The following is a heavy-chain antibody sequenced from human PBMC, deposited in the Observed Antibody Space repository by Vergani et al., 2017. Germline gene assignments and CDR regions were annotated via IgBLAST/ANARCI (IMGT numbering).Heavy chain of an antibody. CDR3: ARDRPLRYSSSWYGMDV. CDR2: ISAYNGNT. J-gene: IGHJ6*02. D-gene: IGHD6-13*01. CDR1: GYTFTSYG. V-gene: IGHV1-18*01. Sequence: QVQLVQSGAEVKKPGASVKVSCKASGYTFTSYGISWVRQAPGQGLEWMGWISAYNGNTNYAQKLQGRVTMTTDTSTSTAYMELRSLRSDDTAVYYCARDRPLRYSSSWYGMDVWGQGTTVTVSS.